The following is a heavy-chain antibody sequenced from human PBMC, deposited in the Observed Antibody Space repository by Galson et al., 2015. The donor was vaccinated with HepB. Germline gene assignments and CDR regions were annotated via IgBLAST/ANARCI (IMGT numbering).Heavy chain of an antibody. J-gene: IGHJ4*02. CDR1: GFSLSTSGVG. CDR3: AHSYGDPAPPEY. V-gene: IGHV2-5*02. Sequence: PALVKPTQTLTLTCTFSGFSLSTSGVGVGWIRPPPGKALEWLALIYWDGDKRYSPSLKSRPTIAKDTSKNQVVLTMTNMDPVDTATYYCAHSYGDPAPPEYWGQGTLVTVSS. CDR2: IYWDGDK. D-gene: IGHD4-17*01.